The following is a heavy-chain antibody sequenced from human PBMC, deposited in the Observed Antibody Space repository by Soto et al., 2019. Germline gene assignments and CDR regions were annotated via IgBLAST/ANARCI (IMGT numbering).Heavy chain of an antibody. CDR3: ARWSTGGSSWLFDY. J-gene: IGHJ4*02. D-gene: IGHD6-13*01. CDR2: IYYSGST. V-gene: IGHV4-59*01. CDR1: GGSISSYY. Sequence: PSETLSLTCTVSGGSISSYYWSWIRQPPGKGLEWIGYIYYSGSTNYNPSLKSRVTISVDTSKNQFSLKLSSVTAADTAVYYCARWSTGGSSWLFDYWGQGTLVTVSS.